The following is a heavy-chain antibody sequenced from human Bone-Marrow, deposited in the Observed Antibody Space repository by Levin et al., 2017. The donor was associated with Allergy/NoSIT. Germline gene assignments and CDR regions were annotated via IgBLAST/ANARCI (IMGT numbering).Heavy chain of an antibody. CDR3: AHRARWGTTAAPGSFDI. CDR2: IYWDDVE. V-gene: IGHV2-5*02. CDR1: GFSLSTSGVG. Sequence: SGPTLVKPTQTLTLTCTFSGFSLSTSGVGVGWIRPPPGKALEWLALIYWDDVEGYSPSLKSRLSIAKDTSKNQVVLRFTNMGPVDTATYYCAHRARWGTTAAPGSFDIWGLGTMVTVSS. D-gene: IGHD3-16*01. J-gene: IGHJ3*02.